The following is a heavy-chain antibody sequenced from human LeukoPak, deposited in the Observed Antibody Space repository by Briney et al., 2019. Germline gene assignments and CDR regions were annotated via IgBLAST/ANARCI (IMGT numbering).Heavy chain of an antibody. J-gene: IGHJ4*02. V-gene: IGHV4-59*11. CDR3: ARDAGGGPFFDY. CDR1: GGSISGRY. CDR2: INYSGST. Sequence: SETLSLTCTVSGGSISGRYWGWIRQPPEKGLEWIGYINYSGSTDYNPSLKSRVTISLDTSKNQFSLKLSSVTAADTAVYYCARDAGGGPFFDYWGQGTLVTVSS. D-gene: IGHD2-15*01.